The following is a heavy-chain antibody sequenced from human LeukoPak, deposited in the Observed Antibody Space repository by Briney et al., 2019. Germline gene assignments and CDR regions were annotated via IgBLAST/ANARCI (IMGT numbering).Heavy chain of an antibody. CDR3: ARYQGNGYNYFDY. V-gene: IGHV3-33*01. CDR2: IWYGGSNK. Sequence: GGSLRLSCTASGFTFSSYGMHWVRQAPGRGLEWVAVIWYGGSNKYYADSVKGRFTISRDNSMNTLYLQMNSLRAEDTAVYYCARYQGNGYNYFDYWGQGTLVTVSS. J-gene: IGHJ4*02. CDR1: GFTFSSYG. D-gene: IGHD5-24*01.